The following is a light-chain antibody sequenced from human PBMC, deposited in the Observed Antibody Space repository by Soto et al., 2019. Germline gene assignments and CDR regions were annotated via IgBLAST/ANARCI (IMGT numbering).Light chain of an antibody. CDR2: KAP. CDR3: QTYNSYPYT. V-gene: IGKV1-5*03. CDR1: HSISSW. Sequence: DIQMTQSPSTLSASVGARVTITCRASHSISSWLAWYQKKPGKATKLLIYKAPSLERGLPSRFSGSASGPEFTLTISSLQPDDFATYYCQTYNSYPYTFCQGTKLEIK. J-gene: IGKJ2*01.